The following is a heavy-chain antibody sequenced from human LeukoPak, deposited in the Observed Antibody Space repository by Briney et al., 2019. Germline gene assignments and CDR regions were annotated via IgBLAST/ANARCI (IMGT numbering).Heavy chain of an antibody. CDR2: IGATGSPI. Sequence: GGSLRLSCSFSLSGFGLTWVRQAPGKGLEWVSYIGATGSPIYYSDSVKGRFTISRDNAKNSLYLQMDSLGAEDTAVYYCARSMTSAFYFDIWGRGTLVTVSS. CDR3: ARSMTSAFYFDI. V-gene: IGHV3-48*01. D-gene: IGHD2-21*02. CDR1: SLSGFG. J-gene: IGHJ4*02.